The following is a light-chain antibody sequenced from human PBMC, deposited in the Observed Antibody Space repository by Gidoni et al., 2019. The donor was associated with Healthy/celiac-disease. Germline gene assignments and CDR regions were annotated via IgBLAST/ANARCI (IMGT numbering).Light chain of an antibody. CDR1: QSISSW. CDR2: KAS. J-gene: IGKJ1*01. CDR3: QQYNSYSLT. V-gene: IGKV1-5*03. Sequence: DIQMTQSPSTLSASVGDRVTITCRASQSISSWLAWYQQTPGKALKLLIYKASSLESGVPSRFSGSGSGTEFTLTISRQQPDDFANYYCQQYNSYSLTFGQGTKVEIK.